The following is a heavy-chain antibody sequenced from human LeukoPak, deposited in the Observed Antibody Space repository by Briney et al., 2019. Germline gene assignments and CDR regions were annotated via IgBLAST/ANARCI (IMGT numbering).Heavy chain of an antibody. D-gene: IGHD1-26*01. J-gene: IGHJ4*02. CDR1: GFTFSSYA. CDR3: ARSQRYFDY. Sequence: GGSLRLSCAASGFTFSSYAMSWVRQAPGKGLEWVSAISPSGDNTYYADPVKGRFTISRDNSKNTLYLQMNSLRAEDTAVYYCARSQRYFDYWGQGTLVTVSS. V-gene: IGHV3-23*01. CDR2: ISPSGDNT.